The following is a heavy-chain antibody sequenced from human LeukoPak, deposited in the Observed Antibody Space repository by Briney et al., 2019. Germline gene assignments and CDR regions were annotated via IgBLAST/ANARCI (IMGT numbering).Heavy chain of an antibody. J-gene: IGHJ5*02. CDR1: GFTFSSYE. CDR3: ARPISSWYWFDP. V-gene: IGHV3-48*03. Sequence: GGSLRLSCAASGFTFSSYEMNWVRQAPGKGLEWVSYISSSGSTIYYADSVKGRFTISRDNAKNTLYLQMNSLRAEDTAVYYCARPISSWYWFDPWGQGTLVTVSS. D-gene: IGHD6-13*01. CDR2: ISSSGSTI.